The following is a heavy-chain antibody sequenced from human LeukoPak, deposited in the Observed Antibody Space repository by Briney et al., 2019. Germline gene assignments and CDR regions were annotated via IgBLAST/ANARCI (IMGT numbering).Heavy chain of an antibody. V-gene: IGHV3-23*01. Sequence: GSLRLSCAASGFTFSSYAMSWVRQTPGKGLEWVSAISGSGGSTYYADSVKGRFTISRDNSKNTLYLQMNSLRAEDTAVYYCAKVFPTNIVVVPAAGFDYWGQGTLVTVSS. J-gene: IGHJ4*02. CDR3: AKVFPTNIVVVPAAGFDY. CDR2: ISGSGGST. D-gene: IGHD2-2*01. CDR1: GFTFSSYA.